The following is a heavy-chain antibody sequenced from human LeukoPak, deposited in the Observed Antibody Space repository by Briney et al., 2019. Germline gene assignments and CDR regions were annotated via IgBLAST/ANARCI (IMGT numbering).Heavy chain of an antibody. CDR1: GFSFSSYE. J-gene: IGHJ4*02. V-gene: IGHV3-48*03. Sequence: GGSLRLSCAASGFSFSSYEMNWVRQAPGNGLEWVSYISTGSTIHYSDSVKGRFTISRDNAKKSLYLQMNSLRAEDTAVYYCVRGAHDFDHWGQGILVTASS. CDR2: ISTGSTI. CDR3: VRGAHDFDH.